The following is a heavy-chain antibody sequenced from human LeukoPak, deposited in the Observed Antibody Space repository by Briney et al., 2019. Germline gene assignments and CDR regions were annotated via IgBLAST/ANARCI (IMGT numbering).Heavy chain of an antibody. V-gene: IGHV1-18*01. Sequence: GASVKVSCKASGYTFTSYGISWVRQAPGQGLEWMGWISAYNGNTNYAQKLQGRVTMTTDTSTSTAYMELRSLRSDDTAVYYCARDLKVRVVRGVIITPGGYWGQGTLVTVSS. CDR2: ISAYNGNT. D-gene: IGHD3-10*01. J-gene: IGHJ4*02. CDR1: GYTFTSYG. CDR3: ARDLKVRVVRGVIITPGGY.